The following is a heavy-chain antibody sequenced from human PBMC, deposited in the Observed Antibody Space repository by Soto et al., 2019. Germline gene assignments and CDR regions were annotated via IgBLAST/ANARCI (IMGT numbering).Heavy chain of an antibody. D-gene: IGHD1-7*01. CDR1: GDRVSRNSAA. CDR2: TYYRSRWYN. Sequence: PSQTLSLTCASSGDRVSRNSAAWNWIRQSPSRGLEWLGRTYYRSRWYNDYAVPVRSRITVNADTSKNQFPLQLTSVTPEDTAVYYCAGTTSYQWYYMDVWGKGTTVTVSS. CDR3: AGTTSYQWYYMDV. J-gene: IGHJ6*03. V-gene: IGHV6-1*01.